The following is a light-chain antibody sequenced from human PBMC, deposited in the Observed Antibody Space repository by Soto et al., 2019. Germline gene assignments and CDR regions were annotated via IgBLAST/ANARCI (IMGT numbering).Light chain of an antibody. V-gene: IGKV1-5*03. CDR1: QSISSW. CDR2: KAS. Sequence: IQRTHSPSTLSASLGYRVTMTGRASQSISSWLAWYQQKPGKAPKLLIYKASSLESGVPSRFSGSGSGTEFTLTISSLQPDDFATYYCQQYNSYLWTFGQGTKVDI. J-gene: IGKJ1*01. CDR3: QQYNSYLWT.